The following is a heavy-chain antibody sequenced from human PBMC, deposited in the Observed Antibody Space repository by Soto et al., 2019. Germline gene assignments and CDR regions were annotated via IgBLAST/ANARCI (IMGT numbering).Heavy chain of an antibody. J-gene: IGHJ3*02. CDR1: GLSPSTSGVG. CDR2: IYWDDDK. V-gene: IGHV2-5*02. Sequence: SGPTLVNPTQTLTLTCTFSGLSPSTSGVGVGWIRQPPGKALEWLALIYWDDDKRYSPSLKSRLTITKDTSKNQVVLTMTNMDPVDTATYYCAHLLATYYYDSSGPGAFDIWGQGTMVTVSS. CDR3: AHLLATYYYDSSGPGAFDI. D-gene: IGHD3-22*01.